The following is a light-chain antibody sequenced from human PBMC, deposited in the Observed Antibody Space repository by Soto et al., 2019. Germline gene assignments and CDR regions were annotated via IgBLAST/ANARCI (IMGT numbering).Light chain of an antibody. CDR3: QQYNVCSWT. J-gene: IGKJ1*01. CDR2: EAS. CDR1: QNIDSW. V-gene: IGKV1-5*03. Sequence: DIHMTQSPSTLSASVGDRVTITCRASQNIDSWLAWYQQKPGKAPKLLIYEASSLEKGVPAMFGGSGSGTECTRTISSLQPDDFATYYCQQYNVCSWTFGQGTKVDIK.